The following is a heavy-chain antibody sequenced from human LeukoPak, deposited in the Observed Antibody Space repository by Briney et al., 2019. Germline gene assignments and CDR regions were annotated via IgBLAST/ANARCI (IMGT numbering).Heavy chain of an antibody. Sequence: SETLSLTCTVSGDSISSYYWSWIRQPPGKGLEWIGYIYYTGITNYNPSLKSRVTISVDTSKNQFSLKLSSVTAADTAVYYCARNYDSSGYYPPWFDYWGQGTLVTVSS. D-gene: IGHD3-22*01. J-gene: IGHJ4*02. CDR2: IYYTGIT. V-gene: IGHV4-59*01. CDR3: ARNYDSSGYYPPWFDY. CDR1: GDSISSYY.